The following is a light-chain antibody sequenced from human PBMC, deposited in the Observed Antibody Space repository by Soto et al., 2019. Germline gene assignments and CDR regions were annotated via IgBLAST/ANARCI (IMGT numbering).Light chain of an antibody. Sequence: EIVLTQSPGTLSLSPGERATLSCRASQSVSTSYLAWYQQKPGQAPRLLIYDASSRATGIPDRFSGSGSGTDFTLTISRLEPEDFAVYYCQQYGSSHTFGQGTKVDIK. J-gene: IGKJ2*01. CDR1: QSVSTSY. V-gene: IGKV3-20*01. CDR3: QQYGSSHT. CDR2: DAS.